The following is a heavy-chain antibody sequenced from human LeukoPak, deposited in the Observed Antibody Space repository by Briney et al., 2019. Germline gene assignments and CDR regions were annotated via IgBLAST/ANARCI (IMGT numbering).Heavy chain of an antibody. J-gene: IGHJ4*02. CDR2: INGDGRNI. V-gene: IGHV3-74*01. CDR1: GFTFSSYW. D-gene: IGHD1-26*01. CDR3: ARVLAGAMPFGFDY. Sequence: GGSLRLSCVASGFTFSSYWMHWVRQDPRKGLVWVSRINGDGRNINYADSVRGRFTISRDNAKNSLYLQMNSLRAEDTAVYYCARVLAGAMPFGFDYWGQGTLVTVSS.